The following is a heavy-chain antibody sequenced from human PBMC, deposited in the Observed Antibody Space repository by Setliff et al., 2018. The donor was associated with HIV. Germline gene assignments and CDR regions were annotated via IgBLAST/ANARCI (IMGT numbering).Heavy chain of an antibody. Sequence: PGGSLRLSCAASGFTLSDHHMSWVRQAPGKGLEWVSLISGSGTTTYYADSVKGRFTISRDNSKNTVYLQMNSLRAEDTAIYYCAKMVGGSRSSGSCYFDYWGQGTLVTVSS. D-gene: IGHD2-15*01. CDR2: ISGSGTTT. V-gene: IGHV3-23*01. J-gene: IGHJ4*02. CDR1: GFTLSDHH. CDR3: AKMVGGSRSSGSCYFDY.